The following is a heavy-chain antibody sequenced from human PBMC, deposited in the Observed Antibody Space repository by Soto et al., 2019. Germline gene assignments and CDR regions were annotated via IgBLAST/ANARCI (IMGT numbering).Heavy chain of an antibody. CDR1: GGSISSYY. CDR3: ASGGGRY. V-gene: IGHV4-59*08. Sequence: QVQLQESGPGLVKPSETLSLTCTVSGGSISSYYWSWIRQPPGKGLEWIGYIYYSGSTHYNPSLKSRVTISVDTSKNQFSLKVSSVTAADTAVYYCASGGGRYWGQGTLVTVSS. D-gene: IGHD2-15*01. CDR2: IYYSGST. J-gene: IGHJ4*02.